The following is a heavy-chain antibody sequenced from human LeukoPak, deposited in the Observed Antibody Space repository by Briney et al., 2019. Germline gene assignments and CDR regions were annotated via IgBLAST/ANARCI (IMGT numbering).Heavy chain of an antibody. J-gene: IGHJ5*02. Sequence: PGGSLRLSCAASGFTFSSYGMHWVRQAPGKGLEWVAFIRYDGGNKYYADSVKGRFTISRDNSKNTLYLQMNSLRPEDTGVYYCARRSMVRGVIITGIMKVWFDPWGQGTLVTVSS. V-gene: IGHV3-30*02. CDR1: GFTFSSYG. D-gene: IGHD3-10*01. CDR2: IRYDGGNK. CDR3: ARRSMVRGVIITGIMKVWFDP.